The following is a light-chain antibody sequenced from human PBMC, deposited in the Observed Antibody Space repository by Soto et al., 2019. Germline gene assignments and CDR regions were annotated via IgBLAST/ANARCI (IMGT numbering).Light chain of an antibody. CDR1: SSDVGSYNL. V-gene: IGLV2-23*01. Sequence: QSALTQPASVSGSPGQSITISCTGTSSDVGSYNLVSWYQQHPGKAPKLMIYDGSKRHSGVSNRFSGSKSGNTASLTISGLQAEDEADYYCCSYAGSSTLVVGGGTKVTVL. CDR3: CSYAGSSTLV. CDR2: DGS. J-gene: IGLJ2*01.